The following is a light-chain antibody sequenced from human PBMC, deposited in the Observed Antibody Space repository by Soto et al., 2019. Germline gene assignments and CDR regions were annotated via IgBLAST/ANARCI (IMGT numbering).Light chain of an antibody. Sequence: DIQLTQSPSTLSASVGDRVTITCRASQSISTWLAWYQQKPGKAPKVLIYKTSSLESGVPSRFSGSGSGTEFTLTISSLQPDDFATYFCQQYDTYSRTFGQGTKVGI. CDR3: QQYDTYSRT. CDR2: KTS. CDR1: QSISTW. J-gene: IGKJ1*01. V-gene: IGKV1-5*03.